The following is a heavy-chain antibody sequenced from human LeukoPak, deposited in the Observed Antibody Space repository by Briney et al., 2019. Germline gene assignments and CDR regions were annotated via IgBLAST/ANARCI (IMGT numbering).Heavy chain of an antibody. J-gene: IGHJ6*03. CDR1: GFIVSNNY. CDR3: AKALLYYDNSGSYMDA. CDR2: VSSGGST. Sequence: PGGSLRLSCAASGFIVSNNYMSWVRQAPGKGLEWVSTVSSGGSTYYADSVKGRFTISRDNSKNKLYLQMNSLRAEDTAVYYCAKALLYYDNSGSYMDAWGKGTTVTISS. D-gene: IGHD3-22*01. V-gene: IGHV3-66*01.